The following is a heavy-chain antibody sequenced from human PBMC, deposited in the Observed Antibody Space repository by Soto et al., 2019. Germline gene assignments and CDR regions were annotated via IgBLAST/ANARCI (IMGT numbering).Heavy chain of an antibody. J-gene: IGHJ4*02. D-gene: IGHD5-12*01. Sequence: GGSLRLSCAASGFTFSSYSMNWVRQAPGKGLEWVSSISSSSSYIYYADSVKGRFTISRDNAKNSLYLQMNSLRAEDTAVYYCARDKLRYSGYDYCFDYWGQGTLVTVSS. V-gene: IGHV3-21*01. CDR3: ARDKLRYSGYDYCFDY. CDR1: GFTFSSYS. CDR2: ISSSSSYI.